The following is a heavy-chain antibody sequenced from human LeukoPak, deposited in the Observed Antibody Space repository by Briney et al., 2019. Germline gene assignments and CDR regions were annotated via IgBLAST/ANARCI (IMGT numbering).Heavy chain of an antibody. J-gene: IGHJ4*02. D-gene: IGHD5-24*01. CDR3: ARDRSRDGYNDY. V-gene: IGHV4-61*01. CDR2: IYYSGST. Sequence: PSETLSLTCTVSGGSFSSGSYYWSWIRQPPGKGLEWIGYIYYSGSTNYNPSLKSRVTISVDTSKNQFSLKLSSVTAADTAVYYCARDRSRDGYNDYWGQGTLVTVSS. CDR1: GGSFSSGSYY.